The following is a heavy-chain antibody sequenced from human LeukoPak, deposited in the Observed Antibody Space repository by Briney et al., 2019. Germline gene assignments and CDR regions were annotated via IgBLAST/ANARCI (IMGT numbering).Heavy chain of an antibody. CDR2: ISSSSSYV. J-gene: IGHJ4*02. CDR3: AREHREYQLLFGY. Sequence: PGGSLRLSCATSGFTFSDYSMNWARQAPGKGLEWVSSISSSSSYVYYADSVKGRFTISRDNAKNSLYLQMNSLRAEDTAVYYCAREHREYQLLFGYWGQGTQVTVSS. D-gene: IGHD2-2*01. CDR1: GFTFSDYS. V-gene: IGHV3-21*01.